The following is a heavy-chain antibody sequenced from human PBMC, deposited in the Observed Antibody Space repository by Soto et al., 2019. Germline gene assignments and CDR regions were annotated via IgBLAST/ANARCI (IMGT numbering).Heavy chain of an antibody. V-gene: IGHV3-21*01. CDR1: GFTFSSHS. Sequence: PGGSLRLSCAASGFTFSSHSMNWVRQAPGKGLEWVSSISSSSSYIYYADSVKGRFTISRDNAKNSLYLQMNSLRAEDTAVYYCARDRISSGLYFDYWGQGTLVTVS. CDR3: ARDRISSGLYFDY. J-gene: IGHJ4*02. CDR2: ISSSSSYI. D-gene: IGHD3-22*01.